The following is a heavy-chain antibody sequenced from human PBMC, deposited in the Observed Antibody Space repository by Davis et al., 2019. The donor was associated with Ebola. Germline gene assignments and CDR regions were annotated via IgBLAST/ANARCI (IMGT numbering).Heavy chain of an antibody. Sequence: PGGSLRLSCAASGFSFSTSAMSWVRQAPGKGLVWVSSISGSGAVSYYADSVKGRFTISRDNSKNALYVQMDSLRAEDTAVYYCAKLSSTSVFHYMDVWGKGTTVTVSS. D-gene: IGHD2-2*01. V-gene: IGHV3-23*01. CDR1: GFSFSTSA. J-gene: IGHJ6*03. CDR3: AKLSSTSVFHYMDV. CDR2: ISGSGAVS.